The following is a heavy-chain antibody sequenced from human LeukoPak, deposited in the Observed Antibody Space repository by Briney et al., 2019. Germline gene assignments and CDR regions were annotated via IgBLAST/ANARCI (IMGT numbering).Heavy chain of an antibody. D-gene: IGHD3-22*01. CDR2: INPNSGRT. V-gene: IGHV1-2*02. J-gene: IGHJ1*01. CDR3: ARRPDYYDSSGYYLQADAEYFQH. Sequence: GASVKVSCKASGYTFTGYYMHWVRQAPGQGLGWMAWINPNSGRTNYAQKFQGRVTMTRDTSISTAYMELSRLRSDDTAVYYCARRPDYYDSSGYYLQADAEYFQHWGQGTLVTVSS. CDR1: GYTFTGYY.